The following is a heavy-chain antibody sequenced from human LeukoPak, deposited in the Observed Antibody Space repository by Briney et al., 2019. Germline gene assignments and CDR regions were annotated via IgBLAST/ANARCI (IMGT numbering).Heavy chain of an antibody. CDR3: ARGQGATVPQVGKNWFDP. J-gene: IGHJ5*02. V-gene: IGHV4-59*12. CDR2: MYYNGTT. CDR1: SDSIDYYY. Sequence: PSETLSLTCTVPSDSIDYYYWSWIRQPPGKGLEWIAYMYYNGTTKHNPSLKSRATISVDMAKNQFSLKLISVTVADTAIYYCARGQGATVPQVGKNWFDPWGQGTRVTVSS. D-gene: IGHD1-26*01.